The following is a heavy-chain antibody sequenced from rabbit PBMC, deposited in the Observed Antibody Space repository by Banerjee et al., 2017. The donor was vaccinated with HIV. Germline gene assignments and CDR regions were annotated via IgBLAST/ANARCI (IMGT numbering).Heavy chain of an antibody. CDR3: ARAVTYSYYFNL. CDR1: GFDLSSYYY. Sequence: QSLEESGGDLVKPGASLTLTCTASGFDLSSYYYMCWVRQAPGKGLELIACIYTGSSGTTYYASWAKGRFTISKTSSTVDLKMTSLTAADTATYFCARAVTYSYYFNLWGPGTLVTVS. CDR2: IYTGSSGTT. V-gene: IGHV1S40*01. J-gene: IGHJ4*01. D-gene: IGHD4-1*01.